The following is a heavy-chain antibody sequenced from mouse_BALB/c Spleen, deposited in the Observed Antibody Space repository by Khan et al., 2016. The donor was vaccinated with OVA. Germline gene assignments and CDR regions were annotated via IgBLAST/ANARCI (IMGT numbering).Heavy chain of an antibody. CDR2: IDPANGNT. CDR1: GFNIKDTY. Sequence: VQLQQSGAELVKPGASVKLSCTASGFNIKDTYMHWVKQRPEQGLEWIGRIDPANGNTKYDPKFQGKATITEDTSSNTAYRQLSSLTAEDTAVYYFARIKAWGQGTTLTVSS. CDR3: ARIKA. D-gene: IGHD1-3*01. V-gene: IGHV14-3*02. J-gene: IGHJ2*01.